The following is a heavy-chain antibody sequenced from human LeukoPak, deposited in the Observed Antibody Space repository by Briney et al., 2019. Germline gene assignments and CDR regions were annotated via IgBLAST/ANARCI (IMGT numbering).Heavy chain of an antibody. CDR3: ARGAYYDSSEPFDY. CDR1: GGSISSGGYY. Sequence: PSQTLSLTCTVSGGSISSGGYYWSWIRQHPGKGLEWIGYIYYSGSTYYNPSLKSRVTISVDTSKNQFSLKLSSVTAADTAVYYCARGAYYDSSEPFDYWGQGTLVTVSS. V-gene: IGHV4-31*03. CDR2: IYYSGST. J-gene: IGHJ4*02. D-gene: IGHD3-22*01.